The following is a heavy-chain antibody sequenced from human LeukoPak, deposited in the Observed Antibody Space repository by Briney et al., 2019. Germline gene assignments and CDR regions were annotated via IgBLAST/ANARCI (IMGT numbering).Heavy chain of an antibody. CDR2: ISWNSGSI. Sequence: PGGSLRLSCAPSVFTFDDYAMHWVRQAPGKGLEWVSGISWNSGSIGYADSVKGRFTISRDNAKNSLYLQMNSLRAEDTALYYCAKDRDGDYPPYAFDIWGQGTMVSDSS. J-gene: IGHJ3*02. D-gene: IGHD4-17*01. CDR3: AKDRDGDYPPYAFDI. V-gene: IGHV3-9*01. CDR1: VFTFDDYA.